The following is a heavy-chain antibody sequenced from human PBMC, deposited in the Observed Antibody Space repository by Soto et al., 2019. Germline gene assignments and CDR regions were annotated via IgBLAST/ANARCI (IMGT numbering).Heavy chain of an antibody. V-gene: IGHV1-69*01. J-gene: IGHJ4*02. Sequence: QVQLVQSGTEVKKPGSSVKVSCKASGDTFSTYAITWVRQAPGQGLEWMGGIIPVFHRPKYAEKFQGRVTITADASTSTAYMELRSLTFEDTALYFCARDESRGGYWGPLDFWGQGTLVAVSA. CDR1: GDTFSTYA. CDR3: ARDESRGGYWGPLDF. CDR2: IIPVFHRP. D-gene: IGHD1-26*01.